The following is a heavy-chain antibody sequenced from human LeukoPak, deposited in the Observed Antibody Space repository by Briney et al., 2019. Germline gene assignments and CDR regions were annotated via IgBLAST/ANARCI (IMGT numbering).Heavy chain of an antibody. Sequence: GSVKVSCKASGYTFTSYGISWVRQAPGQGLEWMGWISAYNGNTNYAQKLQGRVTMTTDTSTSTAYMELRSLRSDDTAVYYCARGRYYDSSGYLSDAFDIWGQGTMVTVSS. D-gene: IGHD3-22*01. J-gene: IGHJ3*02. CDR2: ISAYNGNT. V-gene: IGHV1-18*01. CDR3: ARGRYYDSSGYLSDAFDI. CDR1: GYTFTSYG.